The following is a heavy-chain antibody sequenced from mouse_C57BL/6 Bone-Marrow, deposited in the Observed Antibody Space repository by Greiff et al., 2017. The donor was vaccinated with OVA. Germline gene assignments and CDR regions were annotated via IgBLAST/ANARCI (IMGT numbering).Heavy chain of an antibody. J-gene: IGHJ3*01. D-gene: IGHD4-1*01. CDR3: ARDVNWDLFAY. CDR1: GYTFTGYW. Sequence: VQLQESGAELMKPGASVKLSCKATGYTFTGYWIEWVKQRPGHGLEWIGEILPGSGSTNYTEKFKGKATFTADTSSNTAYMQLSSLTTEDSAIYDGARDVNWDLFAYWGQGTLVTVSA. CDR2: ILPGSGST. V-gene: IGHV1-9*01.